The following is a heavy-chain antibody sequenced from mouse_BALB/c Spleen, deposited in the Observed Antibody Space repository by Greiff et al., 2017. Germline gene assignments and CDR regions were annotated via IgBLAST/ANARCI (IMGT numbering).Heavy chain of an antibody. V-gene: IGHV5-6-3*01. J-gene: IGHJ1*01. CDR1: GFTFSSYG. D-gene: IGHD1-1*01. Sequence: EVHLVESGGGLVQPGGSLKLSCAASGFTFSSYGMSWVRQTPDKRLELVATINSNGGSTYYPDSVKGRFTISRDNAKNTLYLQMSSLKSEDTAMYYCARDRAVVAPSYWYFDVWGAGTTVTVSS. CDR3: ARDRAVVAPSYWYFDV. CDR2: INSNGGST.